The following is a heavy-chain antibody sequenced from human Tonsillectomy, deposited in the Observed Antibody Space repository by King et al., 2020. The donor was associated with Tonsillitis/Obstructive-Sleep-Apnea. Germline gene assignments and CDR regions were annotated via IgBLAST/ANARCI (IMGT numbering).Heavy chain of an antibody. D-gene: IGHD4-11*01. V-gene: IGHV1-69*01. J-gene: IGHJ6*03. CDR3: ARGSRTTDYYYYHYMDV. CDR2: IIPVFGTP. CDR1: GGTFNTYP. Sequence: QLVQSGAEVKKPGSSVRVSCKPSGGTFNTYPIIWVRQAPGQGLEWRGGIIPVFGTPNYAQKFHGRVTITADESTSTAYMELSSLRSEDTAVYYCARGSRTTDYYYYHYMDVWGKGTTVTVSS.